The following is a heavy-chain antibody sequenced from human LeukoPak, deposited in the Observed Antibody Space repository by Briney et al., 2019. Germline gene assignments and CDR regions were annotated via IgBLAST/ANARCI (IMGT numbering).Heavy chain of an antibody. Sequence: SETLSLTCAVYGGSFSGYYWSWIRQPPGKGLEWIGEINHSGSTNYNPSLKSRVTISIDMSKNQLSLKLSSVTAADTAVYYCARGSRGYSYGWGQGNLVTVS. D-gene: IGHD5-18*01. CDR3: ARGSRGYSYG. CDR1: GGSFSGYY. J-gene: IGHJ4*02. V-gene: IGHV4-34*01. CDR2: INHSGST.